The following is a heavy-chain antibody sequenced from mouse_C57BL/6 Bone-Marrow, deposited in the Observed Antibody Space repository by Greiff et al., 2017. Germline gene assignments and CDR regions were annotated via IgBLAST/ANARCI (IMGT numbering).Heavy chain of an antibody. V-gene: IGHV1-78*01. CDR3: ARGEYGGVFVS. D-gene: IGHD5-1*01. CDR2: IYPRDGST. J-gene: IGHJ2*01. Sequence: QVQLQQSDAELVKPGASVKISCKASGYTFTDHTIHWMKQRPEQGLEWIGYIYPRDGSTKYNEKFKGKATLTADKSSSTAYMHINRLTSEDSAVYFCARGEYGGVFVSWGEGTTLTVSS. CDR1: GYTFTDHT.